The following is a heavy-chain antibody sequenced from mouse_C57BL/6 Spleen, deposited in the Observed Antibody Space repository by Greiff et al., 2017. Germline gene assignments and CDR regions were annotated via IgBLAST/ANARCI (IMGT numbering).Heavy chain of an antibody. CDR1: GFTFTDYY. CDR3: ARSGSLTGTSMDY. J-gene: IGHJ4*01. CDR2: IRNKANGYTT. Sequence: EVKVEESGGGLVQPGGSLSLSCAASGFTFTDYYMSWVRQPPGKALEWLGFIRNKANGYTTEYSASVKGRFTISRDNSQSILYLQMNALRAEDSATYYCARSGSLTGTSMDYWGQGTSVTVSS. D-gene: IGHD4-1*01. V-gene: IGHV7-3*01.